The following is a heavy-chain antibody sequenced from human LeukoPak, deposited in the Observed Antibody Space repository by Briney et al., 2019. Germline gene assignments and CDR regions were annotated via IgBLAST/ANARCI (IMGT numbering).Heavy chain of an antibody. J-gene: IGHJ3*02. Sequence: GGSLRLSCAASGFTVSSNYMSWVRQAPGKGLEWVSVIYSGGSTYYADSVKGRFTISRDNSKNTLYLQMNSLRAEDTAVYYCARTTYYYDSSGYYPDAFDIWGQGTMVTVSS. V-gene: IGHV3-66*01. D-gene: IGHD3-22*01. CDR3: ARTTYYYDSSGYYPDAFDI. CDR1: GFTVSSNY. CDR2: IYSGGST.